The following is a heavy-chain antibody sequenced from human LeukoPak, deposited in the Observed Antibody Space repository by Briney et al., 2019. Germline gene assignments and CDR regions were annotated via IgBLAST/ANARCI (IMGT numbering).Heavy chain of an antibody. V-gene: IGHV4-31*03. CDR2: IYYSGST. J-gene: IGHJ3*02. Sequence: PSETLSLTCTVSGGSISSGGYYWSWIRQHPGKGLEWIGYIYYSGSTNYNPSLKSRVTISLDTSKNQFSLKLSSVTAADTAVYYCARGSITIFGVALVAFDIWGQGTMVTVSS. CDR1: GGSISSGGYY. D-gene: IGHD3-3*01. CDR3: ARGSITIFGVALVAFDI.